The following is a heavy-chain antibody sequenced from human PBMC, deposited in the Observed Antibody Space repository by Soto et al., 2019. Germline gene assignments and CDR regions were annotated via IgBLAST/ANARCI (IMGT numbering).Heavy chain of an antibody. CDR1: GGSISSGGYY. Sequence: SETLSLTCTVSGGSISSGGYYWSWIRQHPEKGLEWIGYISYTGNTYYNASLKSRVTISVDTSNNQFSLKLSSVTAADTAVYYCARVGISSSDAFDIWGQGTTVTVSS. CDR3: ARVGISSSDAFDI. CDR2: ISYTGNT. V-gene: IGHV4-31*03. D-gene: IGHD6-6*01. J-gene: IGHJ3*02.